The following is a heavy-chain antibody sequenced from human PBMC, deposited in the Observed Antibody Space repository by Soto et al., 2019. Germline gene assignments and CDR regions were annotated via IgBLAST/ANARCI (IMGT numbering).Heavy chain of an antibody. CDR1: GGSISSSSYS. CDR2: IYYSGSP. J-gene: IGHJ4*02. V-gene: IGHV4-39*01. D-gene: IGHD6-19*01. Sequence: QLQLQESGPGLVKPSETLSLTCTVSGGSISSSSYSWGWIRQPPGRGLEWIGTIYYSGSPYYNPSLKSRVTISVDTSKNQFSLRLSSVTAADSAVYYCASRIYRFSSGWYVGYFDYWGQGTLVTVSS. CDR3: ASRIYRFSSGWYVGYFDY.